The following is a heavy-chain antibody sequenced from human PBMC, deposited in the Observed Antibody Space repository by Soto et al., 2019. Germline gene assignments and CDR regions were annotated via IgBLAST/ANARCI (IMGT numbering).Heavy chain of an antibody. D-gene: IGHD3-16*01. V-gene: IGHV3-48*02. CDR2: ISSSSTAI. Sequence: EVQLVESGGGLVHPGGSLRLFCAASGFTFSSYSINWVRQAPGKGLEWVSYISSSSTAIYYADSVKGRFTISRDNAKDSLYLKMNNLRDEHTAVYYCAREWGAENWLDPWGQGTLVTVSS. CDR1: GFTFSSYS. J-gene: IGHJ5*02. CDR3: AREWGAENWLDP.